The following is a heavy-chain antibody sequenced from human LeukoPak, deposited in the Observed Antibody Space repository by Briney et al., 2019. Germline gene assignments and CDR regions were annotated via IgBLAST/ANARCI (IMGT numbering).Heavy chain of an antibody. CDR1: GFTFSSFE. Sequence: GGSLRLSWAASGFTFSSFEMNWVRQAPGKGLEWVSYISSSGSSTFYADSMKGRFTISRDNAKNSLFLQMFTLRDEDTAVYYCARGKNGVGGYDILIDYWGQGTLVTVSS. CDR2: ISSSGSST. D-gene: IGHD3-9*01. J-gene: IGHJ4*02. V-gene: IGHV3-48*03. CDR3: ARGKNGVGGYDILIDY.